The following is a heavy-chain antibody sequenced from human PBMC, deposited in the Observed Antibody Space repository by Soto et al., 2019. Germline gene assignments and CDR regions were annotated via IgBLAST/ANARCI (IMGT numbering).Heavy chain of an antibody. J-gene: IGHJ4*02. CDR2: INAGNGNT. CDR3: ARAWVVVTAPDY. V-gene: IGHV1-3*01. D-gene: IGHD2-21*02. CDR1: GYTFTSYS. Sequence: ASVKVSCKASGYTFTSYSMHWVRHAPGQRLEWMGWINAGNGNTKYSQKLQGRVTITRDTSASTAYMELSSLRSEDTAVYYCARAWVVVTAPDYWGQGTLVTVSS.